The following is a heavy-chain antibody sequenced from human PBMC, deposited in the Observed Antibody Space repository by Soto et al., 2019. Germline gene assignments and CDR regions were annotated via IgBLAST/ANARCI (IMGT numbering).Heavy chain of an antibody. D-gene: IGHD5-18*01. CDR3: ARMNVDTAMGLVPYGMDV. J-gene: IGHJ6*02. CDR2: IIPIFGTA. V-gene: IGHV1-69*13. Sequence: ASVKVSCKASGGTFSSYAISWVRQAPGQGLEWMGGIIPIFGTANYAQKFQGRVTITADESTSTAYMELSSLRSEDTAVYYCARMNVDTAMGLVPYGMDVWGQGTTVTVSS. CDR1: GGTFSSYA.